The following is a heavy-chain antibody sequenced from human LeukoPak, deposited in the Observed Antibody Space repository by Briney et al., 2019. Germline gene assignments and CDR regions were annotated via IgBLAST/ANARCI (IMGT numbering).Heavy chain of an antibody. J-gene: IGHJ4*02. CDR3: ARQEVRGVIITLDY. V-gene: IGHV4-39*01. CDR2: IYYSGST. D-gene: IGHD3-10*01. CDR1: GGSISSSSYY. Sequence: SETLSLTCTVSGGSISSSSYYWGWIRQPPGKGLEWIGSIYYSGSTYCNPSLKSRVTISVDTSKNQFSLKLSSVTAADTAVYYCARQEVRGVIITLDYWGQGTLVTVSS.